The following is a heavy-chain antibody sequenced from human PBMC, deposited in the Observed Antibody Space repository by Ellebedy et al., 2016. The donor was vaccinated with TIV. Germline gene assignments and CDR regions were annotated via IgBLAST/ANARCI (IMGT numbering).Heavy chain of an antibody. J-gene: IGHJ4*02. D-gene: IGHD6-19*01. CDR3: ARHPRGLAVAGARSYFDY. CDR2: MFESGST. CDR1: GGSLTSSLYF. Sequence: MPGGSLRLSCAVSGGSLTSSLYFWAWIRQPPGGGLEWVGSMFESGSTYYSPSLKSRLTISVDTSRNQFSLKLTSVTAADTAVYYCARHPRGLAVAGARSYFDYWGQGILVTVSS. V-gene: IGHV4-39*01.